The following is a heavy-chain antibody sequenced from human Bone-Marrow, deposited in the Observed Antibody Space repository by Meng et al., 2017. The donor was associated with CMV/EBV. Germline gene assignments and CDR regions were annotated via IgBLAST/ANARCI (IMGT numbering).Heavy chain of an antibody. V-gene: IGHV3-21*01. CDR1: GFTFSSYS. Sequence: GESLKISCAASGFTFSSYSMNWVRQAPGKGLEWVSSISTSSSYIYYGDSVKGRFTISRDNAKNSLYLQMNSLRAEDTAVYYCARNPGTDAFDIWGQGPRVTV. D-gene: IGHD3-10*01. CDR3: ARNPGTDAFDI. J-gene: IGHJ3*02. CDR2: ISTSSSYI.